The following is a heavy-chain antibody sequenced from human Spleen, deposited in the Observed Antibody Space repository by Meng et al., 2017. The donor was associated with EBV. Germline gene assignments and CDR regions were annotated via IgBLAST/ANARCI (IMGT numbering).Heavy chain of an antibody. V-gene: IGHV4-4*02. CDR1: RGFITSGDW. J-gene: IGHJ4*02. D-gene: IGHD2-15*01. CDR2: IHHSGGT. CDR3: ARAGYHRPASEY. Sequence: VQLRGSGPGLVRPSGTLSLSFAVSRGFITSGDWWSWVRQSPGKGLEWIGEIHHSGGTSYNPSLKSRVTISLDMSKDQFSLRLSSVTAADTAVYYCARAGYHRPASEYWGQGTLVTVSS.